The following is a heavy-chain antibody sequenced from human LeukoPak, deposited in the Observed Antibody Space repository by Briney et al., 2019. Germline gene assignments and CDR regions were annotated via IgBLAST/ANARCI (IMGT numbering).Heavy chain of an antibody. CDR1: GFTFSSYA. CDR3: AKPSYYDSSGYYSYYSDY. D-gene: IGHD3-22*01. CDR2: ISGSGGST. V-gene: IGHV3-23*01. Sequence: PGGSLRLSCAASGFTFSSYAMSWVRQAPGKGLEWVSAISGSGGSTYYADSVKGRFTISRDNSKNTLYLQMNSLRAEDTAVYYCAKPSYYDSSGYYSYYSDYWGQGTLVTVSS. J-gene: IGHJ4*02.